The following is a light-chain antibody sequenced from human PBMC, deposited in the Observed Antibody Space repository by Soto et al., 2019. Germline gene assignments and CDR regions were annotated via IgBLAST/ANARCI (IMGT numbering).Light chain of an antibody. V-gene: IGLV2-14*01. CDR1: SSDVGGYTF. CDR2: EVT. CDR3: SSSTSSSTLNV. Sequence: QSALTQPASVSGSPGQSITISCTGTSSDVGGYTFVSWYQQHPGKAPKLMIYEVTNRPSGVSNRFSGSKSGNTASLTISGLQAEDEADYYCSSSTSSSTLNVFGTGTKVTVL. J-gene: IGLJ1*01.